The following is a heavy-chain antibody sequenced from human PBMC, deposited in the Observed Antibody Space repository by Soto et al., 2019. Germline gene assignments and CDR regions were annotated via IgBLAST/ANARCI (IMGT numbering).Heavy chain of an antibody. D-gene: IGHD2-8*02. CDR1: GFTFSSSA. J-gene: IGHJ4*02. V-gene: IGHV1-58*01. Sequence: SVKVSCKTSGFTFSSSAVHWVRQARGHRLQWIGWIDVGSANANYAQMLQERVTISRDMSTSTAYMELSSLRPEDTAVYYCARDKITGVFDYWGQGTLVTVSS. CDR3: ARDKITGVFDY. CDR2: IDVGSANA.